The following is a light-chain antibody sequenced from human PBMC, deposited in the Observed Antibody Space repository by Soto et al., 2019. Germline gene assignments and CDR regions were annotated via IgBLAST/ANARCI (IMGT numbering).Light chain of an antibody. CDR1: ETVATN. CDR2: GAS. Sequence: VMTQSPATLSVSPGERATLSCWASETVATNLAWYQQKPGQAPRLLISGASTRAAGISDRFRGSGSGTEFTLTISSLRSEDSALYYCQQYLEWPPMTFGQGTKV. CDR3: QQYLEWPPMT. J-gene: IGKJ1*01. V-gene: IGKV3-15*01.